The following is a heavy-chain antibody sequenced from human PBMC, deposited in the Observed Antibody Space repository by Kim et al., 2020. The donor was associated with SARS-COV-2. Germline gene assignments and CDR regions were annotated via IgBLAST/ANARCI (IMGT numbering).Heavy chain of an antibody. CDR1: GGSFSGYY. J-gene: IGHJ6*02. Sequence: SETLSLTCAVYGGSFSGYYWSWIRQPPGKGLEWIGEINHSGSTNYNPSLKSRVTISVDTSKNQFSLKLSSVTAADTAVYYCARGSPAMPYYYYYGMDVWGQGTTVTVSS. CDR2: INHSGST. D-gene: IGHD2-2*01. V-gene: IGHV4-34*01. CDR3: ARGSPAMPYYYYYGMDV.